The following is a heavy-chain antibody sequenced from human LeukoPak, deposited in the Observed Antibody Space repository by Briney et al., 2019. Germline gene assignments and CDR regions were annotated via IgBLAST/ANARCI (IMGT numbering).Heavy chain of an antibody. Sequence: PGGSLRLSCAASGFTFSSDWMSWVRQAPGKGLEWVANIKQDGSEMYYVDSVKGRFTISRDNSKNTLYLQMNSLRAEDTAVYYCARDYSGTYYFDYWGQGTLVTVSS. CDR3: ARDYSGTYYFDY. CDR1: GFTFSSDW. CDR2: IKQDGSEM. J-gene: IGHJ4*02. D-gene: IGHD4-23*01. V-gene: IGHV3-7*01.